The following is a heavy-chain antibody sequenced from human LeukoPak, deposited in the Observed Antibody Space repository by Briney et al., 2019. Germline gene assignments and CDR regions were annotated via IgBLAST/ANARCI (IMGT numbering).Heavy chain of an antibody. D-gene: IGHD3-16*02. CDR3: ARDHVPDYDYVWGSYPSGY. CDR2: INTNTGNP. V-gene: IGHV7-4-1*02. CDR1: GYTFTSYA. Sequence: ASVKVSCKASGYTFTSYAMNWVRQAPGQGLEWMGWINTNTGNPTYAQGFTGRFVFSLDTSVSTAYLQISSLKAEDTAVYYCARDHVPDYDYVWGSYPSGYWGQGTLVTVSS. J-gene: IGHJ4*02.